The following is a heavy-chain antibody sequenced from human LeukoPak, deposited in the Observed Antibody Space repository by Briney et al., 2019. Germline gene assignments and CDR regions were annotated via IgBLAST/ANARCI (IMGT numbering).Heavy chain of an antibody. Sequence: GASVKVSCKASGYTFTSYYMHWVRQAPGQGLEWMGIINPSGGSTNYAQNFQGRLTMTTDTSTSTAYMELRSLRSDDTAVYYCARRSISSWFDYFDSWGQGTLVTVSS. J-gene: IGHJ4*02. D-gene: IGHD6-13*01. CDR1: GYTFTSYY. CDR3: ARRSISSWFDYFDS. CDR2: INPSGGST. V-gene: IGHV1-46*01.